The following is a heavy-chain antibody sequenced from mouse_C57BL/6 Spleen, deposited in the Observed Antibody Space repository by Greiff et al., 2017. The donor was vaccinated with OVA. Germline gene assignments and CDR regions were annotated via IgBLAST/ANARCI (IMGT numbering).Heavy chain of an antibody. Sequence: VQLQQPGAELVKPGASVKLSCKASGYTFTSYWMHWVKQRPGQGLEWIGMIHPNSGSTNYNETFKSKATLTVDKSSSTAYMQLSSLTSEDSAVYYCARAYYDYDPSWFAYWGQGTLVTVSA. D-gene: IGHD2-4*01. V-gene: IGHV1-64*01. CDR2: IHPNSGST. CDR1: GYTFTSYW. J-gene: IGHJ3*01. CDR3: ARAYYDYDPSWFAY.